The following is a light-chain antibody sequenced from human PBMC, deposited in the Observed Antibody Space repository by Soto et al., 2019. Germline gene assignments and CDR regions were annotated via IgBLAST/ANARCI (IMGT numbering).Light chain of an antibody. J-gene: IGKJ5*01. CDR2: DAS. CDR1: QSIIIW. Sequence: DIQMTQYPSTLSASAGDRVTITCLASQSIIIWLAWYQQKPGKAPKLLINDASSLESGVPSRFSGSGSGTEFTLTISSLQPDDFATYYCQQFNSFPITFGQGTRLEIK. V-gene: IGKV1-5*01. CDR3: QQFNSFPIT.